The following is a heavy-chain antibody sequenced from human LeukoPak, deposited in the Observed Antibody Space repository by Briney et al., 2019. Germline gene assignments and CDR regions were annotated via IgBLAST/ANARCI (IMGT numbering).Heavy chain of an antibody. V-gene: IGHV3-33*08. Sequence: GGSLRLSCAASGFTFSNYGMHWVRQAPGKGLEWVAVIWHDGSNKYYAASVKGRFTISRDNYKNTLYLQMNSLRAEDTAVYYCARERVTGTSYYYHYGMDVWGQGTTVTVSS. D-gene: IGHD6-19*01. CDR2: IWHDGSNK. CDR3: ARERVTGTSYYYHYGMDV. CDR1: GFTFSNYG. J-gene: IGHJ6*02.